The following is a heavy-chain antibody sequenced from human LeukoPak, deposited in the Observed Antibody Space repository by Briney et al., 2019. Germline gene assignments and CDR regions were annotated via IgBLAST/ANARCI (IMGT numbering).Heavy chain of an antibody. D-gene: IGHD2-15*01. CDR3: ARAYCGGGSCYDSRGWFDP. CDR2: IYHSGST. Sequence: PSETLSLTCAVSDYSISSGHYWGWIRQPPGKGLEWIGGIYHSGSTYYNPSLKSRVTISVDTSKNQFSLKLRSVTAADTALYYCARAYCGGGSCYDSRGWFDPWGQGTLVIVSS. CDR1: DYSISSGHY. J-gene: IGHJ5*02. V-gene: IGHV4-38-2*01.